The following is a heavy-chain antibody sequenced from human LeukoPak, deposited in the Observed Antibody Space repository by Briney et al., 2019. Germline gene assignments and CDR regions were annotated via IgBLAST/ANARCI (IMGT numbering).Heavy chain of an antibody. CDR2: IYYSGST. J-gene: IGHJ4*02. D-gene: IGHD3-22*01. V-gene: IGHV4-59*01. CDR3: ARFDPPGYSTTGGIDY. CDR1: GGSISSYY. Sequence: SETLSLTCTVSGGSISSYYWSWIRQPPGKGLEWIGYIYYSGSTNYNPSLKRRVTISVDTSKNQFSLKLSSVTAADTAVYYCARFDPPGYSTTGGIDYWGQGTLVTVSS.